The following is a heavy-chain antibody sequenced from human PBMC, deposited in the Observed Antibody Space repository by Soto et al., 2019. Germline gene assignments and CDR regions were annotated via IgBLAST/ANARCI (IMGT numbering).Heavy chain of an antibody. Sequence: GASVKVSCKASGYTFTSYGISWVRQAPGQGLEWMGWISAYNGNTNYAQKLQGRVTMTTDTSTSTAYMELRSLRSDDTAVYYCARLHRDGSSWTPLDYWGQGTLVTVSS. CDR3: ARLHRDGSSWTPLDY. J-gene: IGHJ4*02. CDR1: GYTFTSYG. D-gene: IGHD6-13*01. CDR2: ISAYNGNT. V-gene: IGHV1-18*01.